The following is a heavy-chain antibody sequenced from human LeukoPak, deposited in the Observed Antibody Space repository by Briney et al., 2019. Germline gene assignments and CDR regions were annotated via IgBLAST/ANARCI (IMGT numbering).Heavy chain of an antibody. V-gene: IGHV3-53*01. D-gene: IGHD4/OR15-4a*01. CDR1: GFTVSSNY. CDR3: ARSRLFFDY. J-gene: IGHJ4*02. CDR2: IYSGGST. Sequence: GGSLRLSCEASGFTVSSNYMTWVRQAPGKGLEWVSVIYSGGSTYYADSVKGRFTISRDNSKNTLYLQMSSLRAEDTAVYYCARSRLFFDYWGQGTLVTVSS.